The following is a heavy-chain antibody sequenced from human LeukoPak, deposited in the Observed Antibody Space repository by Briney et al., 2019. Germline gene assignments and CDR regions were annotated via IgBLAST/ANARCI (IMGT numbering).Heavy chain of an antibody. CDR2: IYYSGST. J-gene: IGHJ4*02. D-gene: IGHD3-22*01. CDR3: ARSSVRYDSSGYPHY. V-gene: IGHV4-59*01. CDR1: GGSISSYY. Sequence: SETLSLTCTVSGGSISSYYWSWIRQPPGKGLEWIGYIYYSGSTNYKPSLKSRVTISVDTSKNQFSLKLSSVTAADTAVYYCARSSVRYDSSGYPHYWGQGTLVTVSP.